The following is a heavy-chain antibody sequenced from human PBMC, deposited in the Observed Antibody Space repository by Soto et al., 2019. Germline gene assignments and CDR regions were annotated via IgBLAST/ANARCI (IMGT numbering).Heavy chain of an antibody. Sequence: QVQLQESGPGLVKPSGTLSLTCAVSGGSIISSNWWSWVRQIPEKGLEWIGEIYHSGSTKYNPSLRSRVCISVDKSKRQFSLGVNDVTAADTAIYYCARVSSVAPYFDQWGQGTLVAVSS. D-gene: IGHD1-26*01. V-gene: IGHV4-4*02. CDR2: IYHSGST. J-gene: IGHJ4*02. CDR3: ARVSSVAPYFDQ. CDR1: GGSIISSNW.